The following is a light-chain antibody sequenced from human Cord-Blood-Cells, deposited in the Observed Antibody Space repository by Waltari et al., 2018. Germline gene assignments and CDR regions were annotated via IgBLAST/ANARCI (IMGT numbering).Light chain of an antibody. V-gene: IGLV2-14*01. CDR2: DVS. CDR1: SSDVGGYNY. CDR3: SSYTSSSTYVV. Sequence: QSALTQPASVSGSPGQSITISCTGTSSDVGGYNYVAWYQQHPGKAPKLMIYDVSNRPPGVSNRFSGSKSGNTASLTISGLQAEDESDYYCSSYTSSSTYVVFGGGTKLTGL. J-gene: IGLJ2*01.